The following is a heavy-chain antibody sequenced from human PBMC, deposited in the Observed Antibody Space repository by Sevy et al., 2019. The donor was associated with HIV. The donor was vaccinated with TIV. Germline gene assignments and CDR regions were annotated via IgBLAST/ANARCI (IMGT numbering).Heavy chain of an antibody. D-gene: IGHD7-27*01. V-gene: IGHV4-39*01. CDR2: IYSSGFT. Sequence: SETQSLTCAVSGGSISSYNDYWGWIRQPPGQGLEWIGTIYSSGFTYYKPSLQSRVTIFLDTSKNQFSLKLSSVTAADTAVYYCARQGSTSELGIACYFDLWGRGTVVTVSS. J-gene: IGHJ2*01. CDR1: GGSISSYNDY. CDR3: ARQGSTSELGIACYFDL.